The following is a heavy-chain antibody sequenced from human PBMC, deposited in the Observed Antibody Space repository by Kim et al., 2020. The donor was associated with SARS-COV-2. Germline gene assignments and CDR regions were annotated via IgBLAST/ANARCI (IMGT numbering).Heavy chain of an antibody. J-gene: IGHJ4*02. D-gene: IGHD2-2*03. Sequence: YNPSRKSRVTISIDTSKNQFSLKLTSVTAADTAVFYCARESSWRLYYFDYWGQGTLVTVSS. CDR3: ARESSWRLYYFDY. V-gene: IGHV4-30-2*04.